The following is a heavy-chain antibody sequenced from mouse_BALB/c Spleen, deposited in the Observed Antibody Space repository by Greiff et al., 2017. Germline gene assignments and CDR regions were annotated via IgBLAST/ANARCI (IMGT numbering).Heavy chain of an antibody. CDR3: ARGYYGNYGWYFDV. CDR1: GFTFTDYY. J-gene: IGHJ1*01. CDR2: IRNKANGYTT. V-gene: IGHV7-3*02. Sequence: EVKVVESGGGLVQPGGSLRLSCATSGFTFTDYYMSWVRQPPGKALEWLGFIRNKANGYTTEYSASVKGRFTISRDNSQSILYLQMNTLRAEDSAAYYVARGYYGNYGWYFDVWGAGTTVTVSS. D-gene: IGHD2-1*01.